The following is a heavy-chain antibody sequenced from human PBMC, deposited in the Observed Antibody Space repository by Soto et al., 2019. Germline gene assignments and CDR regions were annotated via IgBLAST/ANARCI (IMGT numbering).Heavy chain of an antibody. CDR2: IWYDGSNK. Sequence: QVQLVESGGGVVQPGRSLRLSCAASGFTFSSYGMHWVRQAPGKGPEWVAVIWYDGSNKYYADSVKGRFTISRDDSRNTLYLQMNSLRAEDTAVYYCARDTWSMDVWGQGTTVTVSS. V-gene: IGHV3-33*01. D-gene: IGHD1-1*01. CDR3: ARDTWSMDV. J-gene: IGHJ6*02. CDR1: GFTFSSYG.